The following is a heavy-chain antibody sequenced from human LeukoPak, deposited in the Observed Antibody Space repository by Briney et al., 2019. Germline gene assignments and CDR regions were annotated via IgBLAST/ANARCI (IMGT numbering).Heavy chain of an antibody. V-gene: IGHV4-39*01. Sequence: SETLSLTCTVSGGSISSYYWGWIRQPPGKGLEWIGSIYFSGSTYYNPSLKSRVTISVDTSKNQFSLKLSSVTAADTAVYYCARHGPPYLTLYSSGNLSPLVYYFDYWGQGTLVTVSS. J-gene: IGHJ4*02. CDR2: IYFSGST. CDR3: ARHGPPYLTLYSSGNLSPLVYYFDY. D-gene: IGHD6-25*01. CDR1: GGSISSYY.